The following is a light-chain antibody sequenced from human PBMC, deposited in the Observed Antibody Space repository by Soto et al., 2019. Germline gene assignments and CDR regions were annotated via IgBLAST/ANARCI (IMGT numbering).Light chain of an antibody. Sequence: DIQLTQSPSFLSASVGDRVTITCRAIQVSSSYLAWYQQKPGKAAKLLIYAASTLQSGVPSRSSGSGSGTEFTLTISRLQPEDFATYYSQQLNSYPITFGGGTKVQIK. CDR2: AAS. CDR1: QVSSSY. CDR3: QQLNSYPIT. V-gene: IGKV1-9*01. J-gene: IGKJ4*01.